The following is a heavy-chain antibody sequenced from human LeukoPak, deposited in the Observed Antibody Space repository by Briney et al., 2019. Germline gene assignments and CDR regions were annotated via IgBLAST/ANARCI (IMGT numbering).Heavy chain of an antibody. V-gene: IGHV3-66*02. CDR1: GFTVSSNY. CDR2: IYSGGST. J-gene: IGHJ4*02. D-gene: IGHD2-2*01. Sequence: AGGSLRLSCAASGFTVSSNYMSWVRQAPGKGLEWVSVIYSGGSTYYADSVKGRFTISRDNSKNTLYLQMNSLRAEDTAVYYCAFLGYCSSTSCSTDYWGQGILVTVSS. CDR3: AFLGYCSSTSCSTDY.